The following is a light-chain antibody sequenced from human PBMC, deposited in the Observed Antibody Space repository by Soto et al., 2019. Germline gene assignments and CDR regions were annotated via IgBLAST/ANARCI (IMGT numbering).Light chain of an antibody. J-gene: IGKJ1*01. V-gene: IGKV3-15*01. CDR2: LAS. CDR1: QSVSSN. CDR3: QQYNNWPRT. Sequence: EKVITQSPDTLSVSPREKKTTSFKASQSVSSNLAWYQQKPGQAPRLLIYLASSRATVIPARFSGSGSGTEFTLTISSLQSEDFAVYYCQQYNNWPRTFGQGTKVDIK.